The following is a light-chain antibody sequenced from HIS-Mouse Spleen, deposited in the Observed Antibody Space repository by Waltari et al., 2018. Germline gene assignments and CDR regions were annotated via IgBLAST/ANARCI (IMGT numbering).Light chain of an antibody. CDR3: QSYDSSNLV. V-gene: IGLV6-57*04. CDR2: EDN. Sequence: NFMLTQPHSVSESPGKTVTISCTRSSGSIASNYVQWYQQRPGSAPTTVLHEDNQRPSGVPDRFSGSIDSSSNSASLTISGLKTEDEADYYCQSYDSSNLVFGGGTKLTVL. J-gene: IGLJ3*02. CDR1: SGSIASNY.